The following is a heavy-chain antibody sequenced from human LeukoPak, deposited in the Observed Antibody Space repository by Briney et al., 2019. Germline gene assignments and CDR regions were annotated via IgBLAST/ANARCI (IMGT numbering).Heavy chain of an antibody. Sequence: PSETLSLTCTVSGGSISSGGYYWSWIRQHPGKGLEWIGYIYYSGSTYYNPSLKSRVTISVDTSKNQFSLKLSSVTAADTAVYYCASSITGTTMTLASIGVHYYYYYGMDVWGQGTTVTVSS. CDR2: IYYSGST. J-gene: IGHJ6*02. CDR1: GGSISSGGYY. D-gene: IGHD1-7*01. CDR3: ASSITGTTMTLASIGVHYYYYYGMDV. V-gene: IGHV4-31*03.